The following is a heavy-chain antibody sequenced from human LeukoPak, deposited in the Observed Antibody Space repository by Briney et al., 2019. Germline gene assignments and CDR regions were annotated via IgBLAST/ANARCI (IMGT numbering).Heavy chain of an antibody. CDR2: ISSSSSTR. V-gene: IGHV3-48*02. Sequence: PGGSLRLSCAASGLTVSSHYMSWVRQAPGKGLEWVSYISSSSSTRYYADSVKGRFTISRDNAKNSLYLQMNSLRDEDTAVYYCARDSSGYFLSFDYWGQGTLVTVSS. J-gene: IGHJ4*02. CDR1: GLTVSSHY. CDR3: ARDSSGYFLSFDY. D-gene: IGHD3-22*01.